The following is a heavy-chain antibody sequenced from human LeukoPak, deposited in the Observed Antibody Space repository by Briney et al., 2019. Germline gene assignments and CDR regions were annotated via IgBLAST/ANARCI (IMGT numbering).Heavy chain of an antibody. D-gene: IGHD6-13*01. J-gene: IGHJ4*02. Sequence: GGSLRLSCAASGFTFSNYGMHWVRQAPGKGLEWVSLIWYDGSNKYYAEPVKGRFTISRDNSKNTVYLQMNSLRAEDTAVYYCARAGIGAACDYWGQGDLVTVSS. CDR1: GFTFSNYG. V-gene: IGHV3-33*01. CDR3: ARAGIGAACDY. CDR2: IWYDGSNK.